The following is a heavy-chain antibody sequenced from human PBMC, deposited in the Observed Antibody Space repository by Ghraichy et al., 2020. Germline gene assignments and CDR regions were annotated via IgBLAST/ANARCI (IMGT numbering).Heavy chain of an antibody. D-gene: IGHD6-13*01. CDR2: IYYSGST. V-gene: IGHV4-59*01. CDR3: ARVTAAAHTKNSWFDP. Sequence: SETLSLTCTVSGGSISSYYWSWIRQPPGKGLEWIGYIYYSGSTNYNPSLKSRVTISVDTSKNQFSLKLSSVTAADTAVYYCARVTAAAHTKNSWFDPWGQGTLVTVSS. CDR1: GGSISSYY. J-gene: IGHJ5*02.